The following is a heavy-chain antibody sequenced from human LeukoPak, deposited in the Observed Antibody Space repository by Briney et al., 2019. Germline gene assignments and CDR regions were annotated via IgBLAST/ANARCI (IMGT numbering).Heavy chain of an antibody. Sequence: ASVTVSCTVSGYTLTELSMHWVRQAPGKGLEWMGGFHPEDGETIYAQTFQGRVTITEDTSTDTAYMALSSLRSEDTAVYYCATAPPNENSAPYDYWGQGTLVIVSS. CDR2: FHPEDGET. D-gene: IGHD2/OR15-2a*01. CDR3: ATAPPNENSAPYDY. CDR1: GYTLTELS. J-gene: IGHJ4*02. V-gene: IGHV1-24*01.